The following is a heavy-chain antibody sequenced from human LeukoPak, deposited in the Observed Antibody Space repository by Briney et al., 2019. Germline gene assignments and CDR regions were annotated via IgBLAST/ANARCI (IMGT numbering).Heavy chain of an antibody. CDR1: GYTFTSYY. D-gene: IGHD6-6*01. Sequence: ASVKVSCKASGYTFTSYYMHWVRQAPGQGLEWMGRINPNSGGTNYAQKFQGRVTMTRDTSISTAYMELSRLRSDDTAVYYCARAVRSSIAARTFDYWGQGTLVTVSS. CDR3: ARAVRSSIAARTFDY. CDR2: INPNSGGT. V-gene: IGHV1-2*06. J-gene: IGHJ4*02.